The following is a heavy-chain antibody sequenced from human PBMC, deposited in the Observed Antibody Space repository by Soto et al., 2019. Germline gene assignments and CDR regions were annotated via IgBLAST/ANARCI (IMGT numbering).Heavy chain of an antibody. J-gene: IGHJ4*02. V-gene: IGHV4-39*02. CDR3: ARDRGRYSGFSYYFDY. CDR2: IYYSGST. D-gene: IGHD1-26*01. CDR1: GGSISSSSYY. Sequence: SETLSLTCPVSGGSISSSSYYWGWIRQPPGKGLEWIGSIYYSGSTYYNPSLKSRVTISVDTSKNTLYLQMGSLRAEDMAVYYCARDRGRYSGFSYYFDYWGQGTLVTVSS.